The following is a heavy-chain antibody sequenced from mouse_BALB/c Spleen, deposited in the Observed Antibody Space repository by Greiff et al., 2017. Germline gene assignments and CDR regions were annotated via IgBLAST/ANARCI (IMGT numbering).Heavy chain of an antibody. V-gene: IGHV5-17*02. J-gene: IGHJ2*01. Sequence: EVHLVESGGGLVQPGGSRKLSCAASGFTFSSFGMHWVRQAPEKGLEWVAYISSGSSTIYYADTVKGRFTISRDNPKNTLFLQMTSLRSEDTAMYYCARMGWLPFFDYWGQGTTLTVSS. CDR2: ISSGSSTI. D-gene: IGHD2-3*01. CDR3: ARMGWLPFFDY. CDR1: GFTFSSFG.